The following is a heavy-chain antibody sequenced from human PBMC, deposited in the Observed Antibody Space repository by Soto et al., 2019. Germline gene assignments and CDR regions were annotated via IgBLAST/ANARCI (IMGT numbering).Heavy chain of an antibody. Sequence: EVQLVESGGGLVQPGGSLRLSCAASGFTFSTYWIHWVRQAPGKGLVWVSRINSDGSSTNYADSVKGRFTISRDNAKNTLFLQMNSLRAEDKAVYYCARDRWGGGRDMDVWGQGTTVTVSS. CDR3: ARDRWGGGRDMDV. CDR2: INSDGSST. CDR1: GFTFSTYW. J-gene: IGHJ6*02. V-gene: IGHV3-74*01. D-gene: IGHD3-10*01.